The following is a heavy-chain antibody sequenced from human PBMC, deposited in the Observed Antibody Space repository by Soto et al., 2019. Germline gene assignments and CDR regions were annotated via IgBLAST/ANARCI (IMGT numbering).Heavy chain of an antibody. CDR3: ARRTYSSIWYADY. V-gene: IGHV4-39*01. J-gene: IGHJ4*02. CDR1: GDSISCSSYY. Sequence: SETLSLTCTVSGDSISCSSYYWGWIRQPPGKDLEWIGTIYFDGSSYYNPSLKSRVTISVDTSTNQFSLMLTSVTAADTAVYYCARRTYSSIWYADYWGQGTLVTVSS. CDR2: IYFDGSS. D-gene: IGHD6-13*01.